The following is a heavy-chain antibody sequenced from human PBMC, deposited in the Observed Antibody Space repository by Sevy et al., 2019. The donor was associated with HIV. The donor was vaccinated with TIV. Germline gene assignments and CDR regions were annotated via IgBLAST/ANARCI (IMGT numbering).Heavy chain of an antibody. Sequence: SETLSLTCAVSGVSVSEYYWSWIRQPPGKGLEWIGEISQSGSAYYKPSLKSRVIVSLDTSNNQFSLKLTSVTAADTAVYYCARGPLFSPEYCSGGSCPTIDFWGQGTLVTVSS. CDR2: ISQSGSA. CDR3: ARGPLFSPEYCSGGSCPTIDF. D-gene: IGHD2-15*01. CDR1: GVSVSEYY. V-gene: IGHV4-34*01. J-gene: IGHJ4*02.